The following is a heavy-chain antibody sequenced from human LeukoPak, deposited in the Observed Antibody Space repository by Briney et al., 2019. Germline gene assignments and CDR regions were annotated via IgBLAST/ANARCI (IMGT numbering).Heavy chain of an antibody. J-gene: IGHJ4*02. CDR2: IKSKTDDGTT. CDR3: TAAGFDY. Sequence: GGSLRLSCAASGFTFSNAWMNWVRQAPGKGLEWVGRIKSKTDDGTTDYAAPVKGRFTISRDDSKNTLYLQMNSLKTEDTAVYYCTAAGFDYWGQGTLVTVSS. V-gene: IGHV3-15*07. CDR1: GFTFSNAW.